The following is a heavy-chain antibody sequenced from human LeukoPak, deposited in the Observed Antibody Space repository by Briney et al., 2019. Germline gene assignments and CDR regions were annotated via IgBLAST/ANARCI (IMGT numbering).Heavy chain of an antibody. J-gene: IGHJ4*02. CDR3: ARASGYSGSDTFDY. CDR1: GFTVSSNY. V-gene: IGHV3-53*01. CDR2: IYRGGDT. Sequence: GGSLRLSCAASGFTVSSNYMSWVRQAPGKGLEGGSVIYRGGDTYYSDSVKGRFTISRDNSKNTLYLQMNTLRAEDTAVYYCARASGYSGSDTFDYWGQGTLVTVSS. D-gene: IGHD5-12*01.